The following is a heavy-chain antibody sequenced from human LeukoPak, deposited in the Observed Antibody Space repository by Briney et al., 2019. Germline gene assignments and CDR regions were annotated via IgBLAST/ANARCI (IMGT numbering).Heavy chain of an antibody. J-gene: IGHJ4*02. V-gene: IGHV3-48*03. D-gene: IGHD1-1*01. Sequence: PGGSLRLSCAASGFTFSSYEMNWVRQTPGKGLEWVSYISSSGSTIYYADSVKGRFTISRDNAENSLYLQMNSLRAEDTAVYYCARTTPPRYFDYWGQGTLVTVSS. CDR1: GFTFSSYE. CDR3: ARTTPPRYFDY. CDR2: ISSSGSTI.